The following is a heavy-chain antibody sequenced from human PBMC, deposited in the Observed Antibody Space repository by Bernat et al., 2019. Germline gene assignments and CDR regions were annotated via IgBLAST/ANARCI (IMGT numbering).Heavy chain of an antibody. V-gene: IGHV3-43*02. CDR1: GFTFDDYA. Sequence: EVQLVESGGGVVQPGGSLRLSCAASGFTFDDYAMHWVRQAPGKGLEWVSLISGDGGSTYYADSVKCRFTISRDNSKNSLYLQMNSLRTEDTALYYCASFTVTTGNFDYWGQGTLVTVSS. CDR2: ISGDGGST. D-gene: IGHD4-17*01. J-gene: IGHJ4*02. CDR3: ASFTVTTGNFDY.